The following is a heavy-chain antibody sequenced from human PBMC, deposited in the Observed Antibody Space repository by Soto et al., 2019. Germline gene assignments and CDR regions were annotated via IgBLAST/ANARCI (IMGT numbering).Heavy chain of an antibody. D-gene: IGHD3-3*01. CDR3: ARLAVKGYDFWRGNDAFDI. Sequence: SETLSLTCTVSGGSISSYYWSWIRQPPGKGLEWIGYIYYSGSTNYNPSLKSRVTISVDTSKNQFSLKLSSVTAADTAVYYCARLAVKGYDFWRGNDAFDIWGQGTMVTVSS. CDR2: IYYSGST. J-gene: IGHJ3*02. CDR1: GGSISSYY. V-gene: IGHV4-59*08.